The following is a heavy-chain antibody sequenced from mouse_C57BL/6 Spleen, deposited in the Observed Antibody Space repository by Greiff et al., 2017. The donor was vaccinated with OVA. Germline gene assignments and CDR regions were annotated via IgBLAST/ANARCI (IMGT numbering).Heavy chain of an antibody. CDR3: ARYTGSSYGFAY. J-gene: IGHJ3*01. V-gene: IGHV1-18*01. Sequence: VQLQQSGPELVKPGASVKIPCKASGYTFTDYNMDWVKQSHGKSLEWIGDINPNNGGTIYNQKFKGKATLTVDKSSSTAYMERRSLTSEVTVVYNGARYTGSSYGFAYWGQGTLVTVSA. CDR1: GYTFTDYN. D-gene: IGHD1-1*01. CDR2: INPNNGGT.